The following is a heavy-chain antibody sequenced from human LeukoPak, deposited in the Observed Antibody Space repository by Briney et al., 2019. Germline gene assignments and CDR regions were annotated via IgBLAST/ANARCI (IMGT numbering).Heavy chain of an antibody. Sequence: ASVTVSFTSSGYSFTTFYIHWVRQAPGPGLEWMGWIHPRCGETTYAYKFRGRVTMTRDTSISTTYMDLGSLGSDDTAVYYCARDGEYGTGSYYRGCFDYWGQGTLVTVSS. J-gene: IGHJ4*02. D-gene: IGHD3-10*01. CDR3: ARDGEYGTGSYYRGCFDY. V-gene: IGHV1-2*02. CDR2: IHPRCGET. CDR1: GYSFTTFY.